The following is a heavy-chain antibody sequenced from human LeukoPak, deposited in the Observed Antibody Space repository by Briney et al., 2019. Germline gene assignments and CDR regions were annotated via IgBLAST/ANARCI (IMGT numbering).Heavy chain of an antibody. CDR2: IYYSGST. CDR1: GGSLSISSYY. V-gene: IGHV4-39*01. CDR3: ARHSRGLAIQLWLWAYWYVDL. Sequence: PSETLSLTCTVSGGSLSISSYYWGWIRQPPGKGLEWIGSIYYSGSTYYKPSLKSRVTISVDTSKSQFSLKMSSVTAADTSVYYCARHSRGLAIQLWLWAYWYVDLWGRGILVTVSS. J-gene: IGHJ2*01. D-gene: IGHD5-18*01.